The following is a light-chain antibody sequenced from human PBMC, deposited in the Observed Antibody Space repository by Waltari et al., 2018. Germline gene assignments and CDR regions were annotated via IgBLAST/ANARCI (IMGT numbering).Light chain of an antibody. Sequence: QSALTQPASVSGSPAQSITISCTGTNSDIGGYNFVSWYQQHPGKAPRLMIYDVNKRPSGVSNRFSGSKSGNTASLTISGLQVDDEADYYCTSFTSTTSYVVFGGGTNLTV. V-gene: IGLV2-14*03. J-gene: IGLJ2*01. CDR3: TSFTSTTSYVV. CDR2: DVN. CDR1: NSDIGGYNF.